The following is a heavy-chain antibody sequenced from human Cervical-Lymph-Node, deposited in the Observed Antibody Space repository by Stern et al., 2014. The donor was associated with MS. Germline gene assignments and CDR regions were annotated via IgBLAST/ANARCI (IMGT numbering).Heavy chain of an antibody. CDR3: ARDKSGSWSFDY. CDR1: GFSLSNYG. J-gene: IGHJ4*02. CDR2: ISYSGNER. V-gene: IGHV3-30*03. Sequence: VQLVESGGGVVQPGGSLRLSCVASGFSLSNYGMHWVRQAPGKGLEWVAVISYSGNERYCADSVMGRFTVSRDNSKNTLYLYMNSLRTDDTAVYYCARDKSGSWSFDYWGQGTRVAVSS. D-gene: IGHD1-26*01.